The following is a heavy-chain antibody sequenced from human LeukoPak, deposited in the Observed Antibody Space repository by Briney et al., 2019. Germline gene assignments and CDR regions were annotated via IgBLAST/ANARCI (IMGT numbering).Heavy chain of an antibody. Sequence: GGSLRLSCAASGFTFSSYWMSWVRQAPGKGLEWVSVIYSGNNTYYTDSVKGRFTISRDNSKNTLYLQMNSLRAEDTAVYYCARRVYGHTFDIWGQGTMVTVSS. CDR3: ARRVYGHTFDI. D-gene: IGHD6-13*01. CDR1: GFTFSSYW. CDR2: IYSGNNT. V-gene: IGHV3-53*01. J-gene: IGHJ3*02.